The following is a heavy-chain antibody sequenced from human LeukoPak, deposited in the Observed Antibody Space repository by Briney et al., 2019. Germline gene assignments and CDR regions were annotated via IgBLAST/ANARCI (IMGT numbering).Heavy chain of an antibody. D-gene: IGHD4-23*01. Sequence: SETLSLTCTVSGYSISSGYYWGWIRQPPGKGLEWIGSIYHSGSTYYNPSLKSRVTISVDTSKNQFSLKLSSVTAADTAVYYCARDNYGGNSGDDYWGQGTLVTVSS. V-gene: IGHV4-38-2*02. J-gene: IGHJ4*02. CDR2: IYHSGST. CDR1: GYSISSGYY. CDR3: ARDNYGGNSGDDY.